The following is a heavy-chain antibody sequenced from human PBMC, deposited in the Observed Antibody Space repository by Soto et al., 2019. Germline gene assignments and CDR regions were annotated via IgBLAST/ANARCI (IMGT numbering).Heavy chain of an antibody. CDR3: ARYTRYYYDSSRPLEL. J-gene: IGHJ6*02. CDR2: IYYSGST. Sequence: SETLSLTCNVSGGSVSSGGNYWSWILHHPGKGLEWIGYIYYSGSTYYNPSLKSRVSISVDTSKNQFSLKLNSVTAADTAVYYCARYTRYYYDSSRPLELCGQGTPVTVSS. D-gene: IGHD3-22*01. V-gene: IGHV4-31*03. CDR1: GGSVSSGGNY.